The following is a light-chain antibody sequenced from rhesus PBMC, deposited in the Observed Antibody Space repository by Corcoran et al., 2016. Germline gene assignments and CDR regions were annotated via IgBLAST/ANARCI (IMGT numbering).Light chain of an antibody. CDR3: YQHSSGWT. V-gene: IGKV3-10*01. CDR2: GPS. Sequence: QVVLTQSPATPSLSPGERATLSCRASQSVSNYLAGYQQKPGQVPRLLIEGPSSRATGIPDRFSGSGSGTDCTLTNSSLEPEDVGVYPCYQHSSGWTFGQGTKVGIK. J-gene: IGKJ1*01. CDR1: QSVSNY.